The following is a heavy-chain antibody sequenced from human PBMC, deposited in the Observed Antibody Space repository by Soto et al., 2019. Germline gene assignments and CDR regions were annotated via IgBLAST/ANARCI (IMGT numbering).Heavy chain of an antibody. Sequence: QVQLQASGPGLVKPSETLSLPCTVSGGSISSYYWSWIRQPPGKGLEWIGYIYYSGSTNYNPALKSRVTISVDTSKNQFSLKLSSVTAADTAVDYCARGMIGSGTYRFDYWVQGTLVTVS. CDR3: ARGMIGSGTYRFDY. CDR2: IYYSGST. D-gene: IGHD3-22*01. J-gene: IGHJ4*02. CDR1: GGSISSYY. V-gene: IGHV4-59*01.